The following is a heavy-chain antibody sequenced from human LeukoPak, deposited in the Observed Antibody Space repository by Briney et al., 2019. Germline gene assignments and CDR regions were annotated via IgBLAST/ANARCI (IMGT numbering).Heavy chain of an antibody. V-gene: IGHV4-59*08. CDR2: IYYSGST. CDR1: GGSISSYY. D-gene: IGHD2-2*01. Sequence: SETLSLTCTVSGGSISSYYWSWVRQPPGKGLEWVGYIYYSGSTNYNPSLKSRVTISVDTSKNQFSLKLSSVTAADTAVYYCARVYCSSTSCALDYWGQGTLVTVSS. CDR3: ARVYCSSTSCALDY. J-gene: IGHJ4*02.